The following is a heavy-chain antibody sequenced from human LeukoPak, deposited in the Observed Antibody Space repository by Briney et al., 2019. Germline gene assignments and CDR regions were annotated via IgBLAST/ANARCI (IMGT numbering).Heavy chain of an antibody. J-gene: IGHJ4*02. V-gene: IGHV4-39*01. D-gene: IGHD3-10*01. Sequence: PSETLSLTCTVSGDSITSSSFYWDWIRQPPGKGLEWIGSIFYGGSTYYNPSLRSRVTISVDTSRNPFSLRLSSVTAADTAVYYCASRSTSGSGSYLHWGQGTLVTVSS. CDR1: GDSITSSSFY. CDR3: ASRSTSGSGSYLH. CDR2: IFYGGST.